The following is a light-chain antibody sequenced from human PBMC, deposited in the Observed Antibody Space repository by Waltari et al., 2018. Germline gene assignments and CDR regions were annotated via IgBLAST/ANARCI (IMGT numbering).Light chain of an antibody. V-gene: IGKV1-12*01. CDR1: QSISNW. CDR3: LQYNGSPYI. J-gene: IGKJ2*01. CDR2: KAS. Sequence: DIQMTQSTSSLSASVGDTVTITCRASQSISNWLAWYQQKPGKAPKLLIYKASSLQSGVPSRFSGSGSVTDFTLTISSLQPEDFASYYCLQYNGSPYIFGQGTKVEIK.